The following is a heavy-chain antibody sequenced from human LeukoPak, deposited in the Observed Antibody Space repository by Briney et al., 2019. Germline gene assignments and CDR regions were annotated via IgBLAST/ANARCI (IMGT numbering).Heavy chain of an antibody. CDR2: ISSSGSTI. D-gene: IGHD3-10*01. CDR1: GFTFSSYE. Sequence: GGSLRLSCAASGFTFSSYEMNWVRQAPGKGLEWVSYISSSGSTIYYADSVKGRFTISRDNAKNSLYLQMNSLRAEDTAVYYCARVSYYYGSGSYPDYWGQGTLVTVSS. V-gene: IGHV3-48*03. CDR3: ARVSYYYGSGSYPDY. J-gene: IGHJ4*02.